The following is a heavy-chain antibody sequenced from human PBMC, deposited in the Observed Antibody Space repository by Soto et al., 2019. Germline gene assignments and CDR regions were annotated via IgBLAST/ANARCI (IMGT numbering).Heavy chain of an antibody. D-gene: IGHD3-3*01. Sequence: GESLKISCKGSGYTFTNYWIGWVRQMPGRGLEWMGIIYPGDSDTRYSPSFQGQVTISADKSITTAYLQWSSLKASDTAMYYCARSSYGQYHDFLFDTWGQGTLVTVSS. CDR2: IYPGDSDT. J-gene: IGHJ5*02. CDR3: ARSSYGQYHDFLFDT. V-gene: IGHV5-51*01. CDR1: GYTFTNYW.